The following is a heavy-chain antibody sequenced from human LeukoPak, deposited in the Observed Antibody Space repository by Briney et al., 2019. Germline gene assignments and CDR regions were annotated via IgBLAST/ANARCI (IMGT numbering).Heavy chain of an antibody. CDR2: INHSGST. CDR3: ARSSRITIFGVVHKEFDY. V-gene: IGHV4-34*01. J-gene: IGHJ4*02. CDR1: GGSFSGYY. Sequence: SETLSLTCAVYGGSFSGYYWSWIRQPPGKGLEWIGEINHSGSTNYNPSLKSRVTILVDTSKNQFSLKLSSVTAADTAVYYCARSSRITIFGVVHKEFDYWGQGTLVTVSS. D-gene: IGHD3-3*01.